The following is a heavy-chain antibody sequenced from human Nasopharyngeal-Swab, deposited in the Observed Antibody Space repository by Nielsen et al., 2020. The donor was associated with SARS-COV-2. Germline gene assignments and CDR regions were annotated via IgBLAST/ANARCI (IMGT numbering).Heavy chain of an antibody. V-gene: IGHV4-34*01. J-gene: IGHJ4*02. CDR2: INHSGST. Sequence: WICMCPGKGLEWIGEINHSGSTNYNPSLKSRVTISVDTSNNQFSLKLSSVTAADTAVYYCARGSRSGINNYSSGWYFFDYWGQGALVTVSS. CDR3: ARGSRSGINNYSSGWYFFDY. D-gene: IGHD6-19*01.